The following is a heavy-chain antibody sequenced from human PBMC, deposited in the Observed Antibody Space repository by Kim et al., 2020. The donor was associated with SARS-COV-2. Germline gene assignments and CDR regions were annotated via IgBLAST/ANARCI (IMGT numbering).Heavy chain of an antibody. CDR2: INPNSGGT. J-gene: IGHJ6*03. CDR3: ARDNSSGSKRYCSSTSCLQTYYMDV. CDR1: GYTFTGYY. Sequence: ASVKVSCKASGYTFTGYYMHWVRQAPGQGLEWMGWINPNSGGTNYAQKFQGRVTMTRDTPISTAYMELSRLRSDDTAVYYCARDNSSGSKRYCSSTSCLQTYYMDVWGKGTTVTVSS. D-gene: IGHD2-2*01. V-gene: IGHV1-2*02.